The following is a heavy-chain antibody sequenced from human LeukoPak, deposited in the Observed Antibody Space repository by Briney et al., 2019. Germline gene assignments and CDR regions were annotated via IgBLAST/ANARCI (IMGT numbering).Heavy chain of an antibody. V-gene: IGHV3-30*02. CDR3: AKERVSRYFDWLPVDFDY. Sequence: PGGSLRLSCAASGFTFSSYGTHWVRQAPGKGLEWVAFIRYDGSNKYYADSVKGRFTISRDNSKNTLYLQMNSLRAEDTAVYYCAKERVSRYFDWLPVDFDYWGQGTLVTVSS. D-gene: IGHD3-9*01. CDR1: GFTFSSYG. J-gene: IGHJ4*02. CDR2: IRYDGSNK.